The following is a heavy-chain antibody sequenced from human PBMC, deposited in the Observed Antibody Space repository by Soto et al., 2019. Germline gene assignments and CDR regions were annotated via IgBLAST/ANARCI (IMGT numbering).Heavy chain of an antibody. CDR3: AKIVVGAAWSD. Sequence: EVQLLESGGGLVQPGGSLRLSCAASGFTFSSYAMSWVRQAPGKGLEWVSAISGSGGSTYYADSVKGRFTISRDNSNNTLYLQMNSLRAEDTSVYYYAKIVVGAAWSDWGQGTLVTVFS. CDR2: ISGSGGST. CDR1: GFTFSSYA. V-gene: IGHV3-23*01. J-gene: IGHJ4*02. D-gene: IGHD1-26*01.